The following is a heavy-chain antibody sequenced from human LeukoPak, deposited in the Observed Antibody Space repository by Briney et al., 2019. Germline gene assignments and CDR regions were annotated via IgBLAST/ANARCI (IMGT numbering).Heavy chain of an antibody. CDR1: GFTFSNYW. V-gene: IGHV3-30*18. CDR3: AKEGCTSTSCASDY. J-gene: IGHJ4*02. CDR2: ISYDGSNK. Sequence: PGGSLRLSCAASGFTFSNYWMAWVRQAPGKGPEWVAVISYDGSNKYYADSVKGRFTISRDNSKNTLYLQMNSLRAEDTAVYYCAKEGCTSTSCASDYWGQGALVTVSS. D-gene: IGHD2-8*01.